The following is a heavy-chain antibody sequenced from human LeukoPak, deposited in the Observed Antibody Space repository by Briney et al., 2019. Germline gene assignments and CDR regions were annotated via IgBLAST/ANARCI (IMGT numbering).Heavy chain of an antibody. J-gene: IGHJ3*02. Sequence: SETLSLTCTVSGGSISSYYWSWIRQPPGKGLEWIGYIYYSGSTNYNPSLKSRVTISVDTSKNQFSLKLSSVTAADTAVYYCARGGTALGVFDIWGQGTMVTVSS. D-gene: IGHD3-16*01. CDR3: ARGGTALGVFDI. CDR1: GGSISSYY. CDR2: IYYSGST. V-gene: IGHV4-59*01.